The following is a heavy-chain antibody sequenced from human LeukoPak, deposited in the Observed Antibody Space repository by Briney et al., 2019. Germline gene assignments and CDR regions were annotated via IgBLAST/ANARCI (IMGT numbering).Heavy chain of an antibody. D-gene: IGHD3-10*01. CDR3: ARLQGVFGELFFDY. J-gene: IGHJ4*02. CDR1: GSIFTSYW. CDR2: IYPGDSDT. Sequence: GASLEISCKGSGSIFTSYWIGWVRQLPGKGLEWMGIIYPGDSDTRYSPSFQGQVTISADKSISTAYLQWSSLKASDTAMYYCARLQGVFGELFFDYWGQGTLVTVSS. V-gene: IGHV5-51*01.